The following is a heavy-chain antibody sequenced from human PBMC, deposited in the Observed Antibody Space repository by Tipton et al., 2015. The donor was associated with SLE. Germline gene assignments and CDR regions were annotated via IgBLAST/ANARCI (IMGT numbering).Heavy chain of an antibody. CDR2: IYYSGST. D-gene: IGHD1-26*01. V-gene: IGHV4-39*07. J-gene: IGHJ4*02. CDR1: GGSISSSSYY. Sequence: TLSLTCTVSGGSISSSSYYWGWIRQPPGKGLERIGSIYYSGSTYYNPSLKSRVTISVDTSKNQFSLNLSSVTAADTAVYYCARDPSRYSGSQSPFDYWGQGPLLTVSS. CDR3: ARDPSRYSGSQSPFDY.